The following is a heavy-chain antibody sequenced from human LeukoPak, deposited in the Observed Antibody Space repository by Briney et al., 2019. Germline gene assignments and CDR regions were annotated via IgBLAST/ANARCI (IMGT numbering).Heavy chain of an antibody. J-gene: IGHJ4*02. CDR3: ARDQSITGTSDFDY. D-gene: IGHD1-20*01. V-gene: IGHV3-11*01. Sequence: GGSLRLSCAASGSTFSDYYMSWIRQAPGKGLEWVSYISSSGSTIYYADSVKGRFTISRDYAKNSLYLQMNSLRAEDTAVYYCARDQSITGTSDFDYWGQGTLVTVSS. CDR2: ISSSGSTI. CDR1: GSTFSDYY.